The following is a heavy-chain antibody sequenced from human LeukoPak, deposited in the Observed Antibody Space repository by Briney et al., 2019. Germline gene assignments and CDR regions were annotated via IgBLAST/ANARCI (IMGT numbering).Heavy chain of an antibody. V-gene: IGHV3-73*01. D-gene: IGHD4/OR15-4a*01. CDR2: IRSKANSYAT. Sequence: GGSLKLSCAASGFTFSGSAMHWVRQASGKGLAGVGRIRSKANSYATAYAASVKGRFTISRDNSKNTLYLQMNSLRAEDTAVYYCARRAGAYSHPYDYWGQGTLVTVSS. CDR3: ARRAGAYSHPYDY. J-gene: IGHJ4*02. CDR1: GFTFSGSA.